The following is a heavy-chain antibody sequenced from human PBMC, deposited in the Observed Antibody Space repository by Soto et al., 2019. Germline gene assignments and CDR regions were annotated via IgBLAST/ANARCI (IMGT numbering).Heavy chain of an antibody. V-gene: IGHV1-18*01. J-gene: IGHJ4*02. CDR3: ARESSSSGHDY. CDR1: GYTFTSYG. D-gene: IGHD6-13*01. CDR2: ISAYNGHT. Sequence: QVQLVQSGAEVKKPGASVKVSCKASGYTFTSYGISWVRQAPGQGLEWMGWISAYNGHTNYAQKLQGRVTMTTETPTSTAYMEPRSLRTDDTAVYYCARESSSSGHDYWGQGTLVTVSS.